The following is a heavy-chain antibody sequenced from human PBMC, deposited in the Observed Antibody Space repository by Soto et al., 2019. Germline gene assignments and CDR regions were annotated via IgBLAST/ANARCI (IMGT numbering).Heavy chain of an antibody. CDR1: GGTFSSYT. Sequence: QVQLVQSGAEVKKPGSSVKVSCKASGGTFSSYTISWVRQAPGQGLEWMGRIIPILGIANYAQKFQGRVTITADKSTSTAYMELSSLRSEDTAVYYCARDLSPAVGSGSYYSNWFDPWGQGTLVTVSS. CDR2: IIPILGIA. CDR3: ARDLSPAVGSGSYYSNWFDP. J-gene: IGHJ5*02. V-gene: IGHV1-69*08. D-gene: IGHD3-10*01.